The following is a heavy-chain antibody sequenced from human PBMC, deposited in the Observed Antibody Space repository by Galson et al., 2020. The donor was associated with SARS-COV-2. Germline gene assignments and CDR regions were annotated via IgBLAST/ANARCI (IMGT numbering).Heavy chain of an antibody. D-gene: IGHD2-2*01. Sequence: GGSLRLSCAASGFTFSSYGMHWVRQAPGKGLEWVAVISYDGSNKYYADSVKGRFTISRDNSKNTLYLQMNSLRAEDTAVYYCAKDGLYCSSTSCYGDYMDVWGKGTTVTVSS. V-gene: IGHV3-30*18. CDR3: AKDGLYCSSTSCYGDYMDV. J-gene: IGHJ6*03. CDR2: ISYDGSNK. CDR1: GFTFSSYG.